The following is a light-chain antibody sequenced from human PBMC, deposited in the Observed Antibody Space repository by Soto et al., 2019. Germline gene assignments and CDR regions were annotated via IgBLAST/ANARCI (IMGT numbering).Light chain of an antibody. CDR1: QSLLNSNGNKY. J-gene: IGKJ4*01. Sequence: DIVMTQSPLSLSVTPGEPASISCWSSQSLLNSNGNKYLDWYVQKPGQSQQLLIHLASNRASGVPGRFNGTGLGTYFTLKISRMEAGDVGVCSCMQALRPRLSFGGGTRLEIK. CDR3: MQALRPRLS. V-gene: IGKV2-28*01. CDR2: LAS.